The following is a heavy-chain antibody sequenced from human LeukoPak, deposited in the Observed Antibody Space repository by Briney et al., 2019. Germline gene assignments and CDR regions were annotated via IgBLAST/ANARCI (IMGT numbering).Heavy chain of an antibody. J-gene: IGHJ6*03. CDR3: AKDLYYMDV. V-gene: IGHV3-9*01. CDR1: GFTFDDYA. CDR2: ISWNSGSI. Sequence: GGSLRLSCAASGFTFDDYAMHWVRQAPGKGLEWVSGISWNSGSIGYADSVKGRFTISRDNAKNSLYLQMNSLRAEDTAVYYCAKDLYYMDVWGKGTTVTISS.